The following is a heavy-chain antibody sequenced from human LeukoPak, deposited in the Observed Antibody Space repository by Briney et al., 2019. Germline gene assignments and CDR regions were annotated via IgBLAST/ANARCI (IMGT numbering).Heavy chain of an antibody. CDR3: AKAVAVAGTGFDY. J-gene: IGHJ4*02. Sequence: SLRLSCAASGFTFDDYAMHWVRQTSGKGLEWVSGISWNSGSIGYADSVKGRFTISRDNAKNSLYLQMNSLRAEDTALYYCAKAVAVAGTGFDYWGQGTLVTVSS. D-gene: IGHD6-19*01. V-gene: IGHV3-9*01. CDR1: GFTFDDYA. CDR2: ISWNSGSI.